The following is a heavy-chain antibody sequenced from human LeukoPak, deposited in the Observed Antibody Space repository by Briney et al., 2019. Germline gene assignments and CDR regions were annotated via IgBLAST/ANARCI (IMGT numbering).Heavy chain of an antibody. CDR2: ISYDGSNK. CDR3: AKDLRPGVISSSWRY. J-gene: IGHJ4*02. Sequence: PGRSLRLSCAASGFTFSSYGMHWVRQAPGKGLEWVAVISYDGSNKYYADSVKGRFTISRDNSKNTLYLQMNSLRAEDTAVYYCAKDLRPGVISSSWRYWGQGTLVTVSS. CDR1: GFTFSSYG. V-gene: IGHV3-30*18. D-gene: IGHD6-13*01.